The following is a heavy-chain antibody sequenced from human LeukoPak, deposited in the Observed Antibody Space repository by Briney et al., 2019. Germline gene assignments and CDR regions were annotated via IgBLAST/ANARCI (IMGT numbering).Heavy chain of an antibody. V-gene: IGHV1-69*01. CDR3: ARDMASDPIYYYYGMDV. Sequence: SVKVSCKASGGTFSSYAISWVRQAPGQGLEWMGGIIPIFGTANNAQKYQGRVTITADESTSTAYMELSSLRSGETTVYYYARDMASDPIYYYYGMDVWGQGTTVTVSS. CDR2: IIPIFGTA. J-gene: IGHJ6*02. D-gene: IGHD3-10*01. CDR1: GGTFSSYA.